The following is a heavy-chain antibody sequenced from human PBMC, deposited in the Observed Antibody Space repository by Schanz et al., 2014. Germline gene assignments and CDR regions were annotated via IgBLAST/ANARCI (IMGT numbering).Heavy chain of an antibody. V-gene: IGHV3-30-3*01. CDR3: ARENSSGYSPAVTYYIDV. CDR1: GFTFHTYD. CDR2: ISHDGHRD. D-gene: IGHD3-22*01. Sequence: DLEESGGGVVQPGRSLRLSCAASGFTFHTYDMHWVRQAPGKGLEWVAQISHDGHRDFYADSVKGRFTVSRDNNWKTLSLQMNSPRSDDTAIYHCARENSSGYSPAVTYYIDVWGKGTTATVSS. J-gene: IGHJ6*03.